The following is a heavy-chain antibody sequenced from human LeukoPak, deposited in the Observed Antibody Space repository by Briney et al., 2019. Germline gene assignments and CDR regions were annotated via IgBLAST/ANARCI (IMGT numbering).Heavy chain of an antibody. D-gene: IGHD3-16*01. Sequence: PGGSVRLSCAASGFTFSSYAMSWVRQAPGKGLEWVSAITGSGGSTYYADSVRGRFTISRDNSKNTLYLQMHSLRAEDTAVYYCAKDLSRRYYDVYYFDYWGQGTLLTVSS. V-gene: IGHV3-23*01. CDR2: ITGSGGST. J-gene: IGHJ4*02. CDR3: AKDLSRRYYDVYYFDY. CDR1: GFTFSSYA.